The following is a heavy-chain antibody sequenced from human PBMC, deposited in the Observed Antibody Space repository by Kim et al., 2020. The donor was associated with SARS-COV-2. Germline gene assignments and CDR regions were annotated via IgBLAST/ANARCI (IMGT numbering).Heavy chain of an antibody. CDR3: ARASLFGYYYGSGSYHKGAKGGRDFDY. J-gene: IGHJ4*02. CDR2: INPSGGST. D-gene: IGHD3-10*01. CDR1: GYTFTSYY. V-gene: IGHV1-46*01. Sequence: ASVKVSCKASGYTFTSYYMHWVRQAPGQGLEWMGIINPSGGSTSYAQKFQGRVTMTRDTSTSTVYMELSSLRSEDTAVYYCARASLFGYYYGSGSYHKGAKGGRDFDYWGQGTLVTVSS.